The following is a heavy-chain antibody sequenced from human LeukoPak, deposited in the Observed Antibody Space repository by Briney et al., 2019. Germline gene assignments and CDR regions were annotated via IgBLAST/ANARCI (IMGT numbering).Heavy chain of an antibody. CDR1: GGSISSSNW. D-gene: IGHD6-6*01. CDR3: ARTSAEYSNSWIDS. Sequence: SGTLSLTCAVSGGSISSSNWWSWVRQPPEKGLEWIGEFYHSGSTYSNPSLQSRVIISVDKSKNHFSLKLTSVTAADTAVYYCARTSAEYSNSWIDSWGQGTLVIVSS. CDR2: FYHSGST. V-gene: IGHV4-4*02. J-gene: IGHJ5*01.